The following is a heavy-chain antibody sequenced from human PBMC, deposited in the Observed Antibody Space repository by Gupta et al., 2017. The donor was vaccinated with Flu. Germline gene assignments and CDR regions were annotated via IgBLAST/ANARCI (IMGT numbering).Heavy chain of an antibody. D-gene: IGHD3-10*01. Sequence: WVRMAPGKGLEWVANINRDGSEKNYVDSAKGRFTISRDNAEDSLFLYMTSLRAEDTAVCYCARYGFSFGLDLWGQGTTVTVSS. CDR3: ARYGFSFGLDL. CDR2: INRDGSEK. J-gene: IGHJ6*02. V-gene: IGHV3-7*03.